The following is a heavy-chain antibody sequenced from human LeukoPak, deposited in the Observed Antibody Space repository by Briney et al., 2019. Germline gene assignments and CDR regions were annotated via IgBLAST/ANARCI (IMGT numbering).Heavy chain of an antibody. CDR1: GDSINSLDL. D-gene: IGHD5-24*01. Sequence: SGTLSLTCTVSGDSINSLDLWSWVRQPPGKGLEWIGEMYLSGTTHSNPSVKSRVTISIDKSKNQFFLNLSSVTAADTAVYYCARGLVEMATRYFDLWGRGTLVTVSS. V-gene: IGHV4-4*02. CDR3: ARGLVEMATRYFDL. CDR2: MYLSGTT. J-gene: IGHJ2*01.